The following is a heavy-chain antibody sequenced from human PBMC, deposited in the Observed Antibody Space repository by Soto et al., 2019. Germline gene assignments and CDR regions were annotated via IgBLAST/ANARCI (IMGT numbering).Heavy chain of an antibody. V-gene: IGHV3-23*01. CDR1: FTNYA. CDR2: ISGTGGGT. J-gene: IGHJ4*02. Sequence: EVQLLESGGGSVQPGGSLRLSCTTSFTNYAMTWVRQAPGKGLEWVSSISGTGGGTYYADSVKGRFIVSRDNSKSKVYLEMNTLRAEDTAVYYCAKASTPFCSGTSCLGPFDSWGQGTRVNVSS. D-gene: IGHD2-15*01. CDR3: AKASTPFCSGTSCLGPFDS.